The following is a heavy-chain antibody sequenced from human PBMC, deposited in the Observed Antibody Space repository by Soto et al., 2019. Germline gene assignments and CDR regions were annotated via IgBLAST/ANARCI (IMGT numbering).Heavy chain of an antibody. Sequence: ASVKVSCKASGYTFTSYDINWVRQATGQGLEWMGWMNPNSGNTGYAQRFQGRVTMTRNTSISTAYMELSSLRSEDTAVYYCAKDDIVVVAAAMFDYWGQGTLVTVSS. V-gene: IGHV1-8*01. CDR3: AKDDIVVVAAAMFDY. J-gene: IGHJ4*02. CDR1: GYTFTSYD. CDR2: MNPNSGNT. D-gene: IGHD2-15*01.